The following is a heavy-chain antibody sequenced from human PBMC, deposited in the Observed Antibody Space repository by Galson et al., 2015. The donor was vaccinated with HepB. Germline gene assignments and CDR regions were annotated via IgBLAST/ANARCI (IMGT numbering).Heavy chain of an antibody. CDR3: VREAKRFRSLNAFDI. Sequence: SLRLSCAASGFIFSDYAMNWVRQAPGKGLEWVAVVSYHGDHKFYADSVEGRFTISRDNSKNTVDLQMDNLRVEDTAIYYCVREAKRFRSLNAFDIWGQGTMVTVS. V-gene: IGHV3-30-3*01. CDR1: GFIFSDYA. D-gene: IGHD3-16*02. CDR2: VSYHGDHK. J-gene: IGHJ3*02.